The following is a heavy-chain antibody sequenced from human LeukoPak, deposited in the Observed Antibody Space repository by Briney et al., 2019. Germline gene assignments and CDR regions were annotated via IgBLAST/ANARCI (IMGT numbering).Heavy chain of an antibody. Sequence: GGSLRLSCAASGFTFSSYSMSWVRQAPGKGLEWVSAISGSGGSTYYADSVEGRFTISRDNSKNTLYLQMNSLRAEDTAVYYCAKKAPYSSSWYWDYWGQGTLVTVSS. CDR2: ISGSGGST. J-gene: IGHJ4*02. D-gene: IGHD6-13*01. V-gene: IGHV3-23*01. CDR1: GFTFSSYS. CDR3: AKKAPYSSSWYWDY.